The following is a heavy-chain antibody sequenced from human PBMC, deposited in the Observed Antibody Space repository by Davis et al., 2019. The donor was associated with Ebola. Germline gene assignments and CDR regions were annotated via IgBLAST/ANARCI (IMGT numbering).Heavy chain of an antibody. D-gene: IGHD1-1*01. CDR2: INPHNGNT. V-gene: IGHV1-18*04. J-gene: IGHJ4*02. CDR3: ARAQFPTTSDH. CDR1: GYTFTNYG. Sequence: AASVKVSCKASGYTFTNYGISWVRQAPGQGLEWMGWINPHNGNTNYAQNVQGRVTMTTDTSTNTAYMEVGGLRSDDTAVYYCARAQFPTTSDHWGQGTLVIVSS.